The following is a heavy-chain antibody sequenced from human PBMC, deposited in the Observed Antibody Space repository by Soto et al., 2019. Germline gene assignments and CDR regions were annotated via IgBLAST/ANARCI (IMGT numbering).Heavy chain of an antibody. V-gene: IGHV4-39*01. CDR1: NGSINSSISY. CDR3: AYSSTPFDY. J-gene: IGHJ4*02. CDR2: IYYNGNT. Sequence: SEILSLTCTVSNGSINSSISYWGWIRQPPGGGLAWIGSIYYNGNTYYNPSLKSRVTISVDTSKNQFSLKLSAVTAAHTPVYYCAYSSTPFDYWGQGTLVTVSS. D-gene: IGHD6-13*01.